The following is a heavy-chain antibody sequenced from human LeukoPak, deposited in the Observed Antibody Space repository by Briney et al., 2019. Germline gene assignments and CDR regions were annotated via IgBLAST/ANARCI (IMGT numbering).Heavy chain of an antibody. CDR1: GGTFSSYA. J-gene: IGHJ4*02. D-gene: IGHD3-22*01. Sequence: ASVKVSCKASGGTFSSYAISWVRQAPGQGLEWMGRIIPIFGIANYAQKFQGRVTITADKSTSTAYMELSSLRSEDTAVYYCAREGGQYYYDSSGYFDYWGQGTLVTVS. V-gene: IGHV1-69*04. CDR3: AREGGQYYYDSSGYFDY. CDR2: IIPIFGIA.